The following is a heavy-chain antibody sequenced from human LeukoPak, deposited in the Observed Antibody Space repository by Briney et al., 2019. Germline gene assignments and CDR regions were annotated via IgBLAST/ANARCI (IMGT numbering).Heavy chain of an antibody. Sequence: GGSLRLSCAVSGFTFSSSAMNWVRQAPGKGLEWVSSINNVGSHIYYADSVKGRFTISRDNAKNSLYLQMNSLRAEDTAVYYCARGIAGGGYYYYYYYYMDVWGKGTTVTVSS. J-gene: IGHJ6*03. CDR1: GFTFSSSA. CDR2: INNVGSHI. V-gene: IGHV3-21*01. D-gene: IGHD5-18*01. CDR3: ARGIAGGGYYYYYYYYMDV.